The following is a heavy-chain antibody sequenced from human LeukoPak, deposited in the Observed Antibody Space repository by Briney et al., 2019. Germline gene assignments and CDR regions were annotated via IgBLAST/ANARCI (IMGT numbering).Heavy chain of an antibody. D-gene: IGHD3-3*01. Sequence: SETLSLTCTVSGGSISPYYWSWIRQPPGKGLEWIGYIYYSGSTNYNPSLKSRVTISVDTSKNQFSLKLSSVTAADTAVYYCARDFWSGYYTNGMDVWGQGTTVTVSS. CDR3: ARDFWSGYYTNGMDV. J-gene: IGHJ6*02. CDR2: IYYSGST. V-gene: IGHV4-59*01. CDR1: GGSISPYY.